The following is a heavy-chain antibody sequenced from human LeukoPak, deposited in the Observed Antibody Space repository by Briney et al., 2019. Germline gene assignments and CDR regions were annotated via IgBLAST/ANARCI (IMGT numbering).Heavy chain of an antibody. D-gene: IGHD1-26*01. J-gene: IGHJ4*02. Sequence: PSETLSLTCAVYGGSVSGYYWSWIRQPPEKGLEWIGEISHRGRTHYTPSLQSRVTMSVDTSKNQFALNLNSVTAADTAVYYCAREEGGNYFDAWGQGTLVTVSS. V-gene: IGHV4-34*01. CDR3: AREEGGNYFDA. CDR2: ISHRGRT. CDR1: GGSVSGYY.